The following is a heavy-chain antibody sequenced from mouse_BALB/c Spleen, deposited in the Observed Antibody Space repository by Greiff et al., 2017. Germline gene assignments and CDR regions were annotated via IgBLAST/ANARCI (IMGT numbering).Heavy chain of an antibody. CDR2: ISSGGGST. D-gene: IGHD2-10*02. CDR3: ARHPLYGYFDY. J-gene: IGHJ2*01. V-gene: IGHV5-12-1*01. CDR1: GFAFSSYD. Sequence: EVQVVESGGGLVKPGGSLKLSCAASGFAFSSYDMSWVRQTPEKRLEWVAYISSGGGSTYYPDTVKGRFTISRDNAKNTLYLQMSSLKSEDTAMYYCARHPLYGYFDYWGQGTTLTVSS.